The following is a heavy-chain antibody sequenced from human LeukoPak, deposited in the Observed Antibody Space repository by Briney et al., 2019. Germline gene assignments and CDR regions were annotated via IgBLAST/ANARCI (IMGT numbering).Heavy chain of an antibody. Sequence: GASVKVSCKASGYTFTSYGISWVRQAPGQGLEGRGGISAYNGNTHYAQKLQGRVTMTTDTSTSTAYMELRSLRSDDTAVYYCARDGYNYFAYWSQGTLVTVSS. CDR1: GYTFTSYG. J-gene: IGHJ4*02. D-gene: IGHD5-24*01. V-gene: IGHV1-18*01. CDR2: ISAYNGNT. CDR3: ARDGYNYFAY.